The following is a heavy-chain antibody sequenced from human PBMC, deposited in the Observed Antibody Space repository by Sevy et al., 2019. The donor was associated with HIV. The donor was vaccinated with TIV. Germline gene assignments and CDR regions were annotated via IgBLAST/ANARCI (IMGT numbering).Heavy chain of an antibody. CDR3: ARQGYSMASEFDH. D-gene: IGHD5-12*01. Sequence: SETLSLTCNVSGDSFRSSYFWGWLRQPAGKGLEWIASIYYDGTTYYNPSLKSRLILSIDTSKNQFSLSLSSLSAADTAVYYCARQGYSMASEFDHWGQGTLVTVSS. CDR2: IYYDGTT. V-gene: IGHV4-39*01. J-gene: IGHJ4*02. CDR1: GDSFRSSYF.